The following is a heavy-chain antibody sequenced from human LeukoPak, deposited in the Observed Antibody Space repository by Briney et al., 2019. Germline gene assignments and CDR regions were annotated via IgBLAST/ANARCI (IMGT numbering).Heavy chain of an antibody. CDR2: NNHRGST. J-gene: IGHJ3*02. D-gene: IGHD3-22*01. Sequence: TSETLSLTCAVYGGSFSGYYWSWIRQPPGKGLEWIGDNNHRGSTSYNPSLKSRVTISVDTSKNQFSLKLSSVTAADTAVYYCARGRGLSYYDSSGYYYKRGAFDIWGQGTMVTVSS. V-gene: IGHV4-34*01. CDR1: GGSFSGYY. CDR3: ARGRGLSYYDSSGYYYKRGAFDI.